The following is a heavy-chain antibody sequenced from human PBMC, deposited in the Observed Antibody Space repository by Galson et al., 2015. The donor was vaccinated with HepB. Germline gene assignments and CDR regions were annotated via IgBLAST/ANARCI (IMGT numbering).Heavy chain of an antibody. CDR3: AREDSSSSEPFDY. CDR2: ISSSSSYI. CDR1: GFTFSSYS. Sequence: SLRLSCAASGFTFSSYSMNWVRQAPGKGLEWVSSISSSSSYIYYADSVKGRFTISRDNAKNSLYLQMNSLRAEDTAVYYCAREDSSSSEPFDYWGQGTLLTVSS. J-gene: IGHJ4*02. V-gene: IGHV3-21*01. D-gene: IGHD6-6*01.